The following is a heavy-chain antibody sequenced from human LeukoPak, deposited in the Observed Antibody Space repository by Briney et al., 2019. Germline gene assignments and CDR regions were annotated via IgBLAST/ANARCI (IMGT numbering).Heavy chain of an antibody. D-gene: IGHD6-13*01. CDR3: ARVPVYSSSWSKLDRAEYFQH. Sequence: ASVKVSCKASGGTFSNHAVSWVRQAPGQGLEWMGGIIPIFGTANYAQKFQGRVTITADESTSTAYMELSRLRSDDTAVYYCARVPVYSSSWSKLDRAEYFQHWGQGTLVTVSS. CDR1: GGTFSNHA. J-gene: IGHJ1*01. CDR2: IIPIFGTA. V-gene: IGHV1-69*13.